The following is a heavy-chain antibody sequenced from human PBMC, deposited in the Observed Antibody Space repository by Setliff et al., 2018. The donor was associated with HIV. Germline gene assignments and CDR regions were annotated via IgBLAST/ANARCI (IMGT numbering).Heavy chain of an antibody. V-gene: IGHV4-39*01. CDR1: GDSLAGSPYS. J-gene: IGHJ6*03. Sequence: LTCTVSGDSLAGSPYSWGWVRQPPGQGLEWLGNLFHTGSSYFNPSLKSRLTMSVDTSKNQFSLSLISMTAADSAVYYCARLGDNSDWRSNYFFYYMDVWGKGTTVTVSS. CDR2: LFHTGSS. CDR3: ARLGDNSDWRSNYFFYYMDV. D-gene: IGHD3-22*01.